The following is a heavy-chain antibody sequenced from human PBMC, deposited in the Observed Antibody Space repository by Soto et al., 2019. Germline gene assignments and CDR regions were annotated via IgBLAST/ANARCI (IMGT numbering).Heavy chain of an antibody. CDR3: ATDIRRGYSYGDDYYYGMDV. CDR2: FDPEDGET. D-gene: IGHD5-18*01. V-gene: IGHV1-24*01. CDR1: GYTLTELS. Sequence: ASVKVSCKVSGYTLTELSMHWVRQAPGKGLEWMGGFDPEDGETIYAQKFQGRVTMTEDTSTDTAYMELSSLRSEDTAVYYCATDIRRGYSYGDDYYYGMDVWGQGTTVTVSS. J-gene: IGHJ6*02.